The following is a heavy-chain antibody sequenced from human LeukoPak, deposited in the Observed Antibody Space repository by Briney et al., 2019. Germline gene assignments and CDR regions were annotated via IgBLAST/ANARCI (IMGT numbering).Heavy chain of an antibody. Sequence: QPGGSLRLSCAASGFTFSSFGMHWVRQAPGKGLEWVSAISGSGGSTYYADSVKGRFTISRDNSKNTLYLQMNSLRAEDTAVYYCAKDVAAGDFDYWGQGTLVTVSS. D-gene: IGHD7-27*01. J-gene: IGHJ4*02. CDR2: ISGSGGST. CDR1: GFTFSSFG. CDR3: AKDVAAGDFDY. V-gene: IGHV3-23*01.